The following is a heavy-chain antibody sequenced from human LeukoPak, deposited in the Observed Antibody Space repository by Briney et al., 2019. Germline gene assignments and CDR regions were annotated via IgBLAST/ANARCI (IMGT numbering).Heavy chain of an antibody. D-gene: IGHD1-26*01. CDR2: INPNSGGT. CDR1: GYTFTGYY. J-gene: IGHJ3*02. CDR3: ASLTFYSGTTHPNPADAFDI. V-gene: IGHV1-2*02. Sequence: GASVKVSCKASGYTFTGYYMHWVRQAPGQGLEWMGWINPNSGGTNYAQKLQGRVTMTTDTSTSTAYMELRSLRSDDTAVYYCASLTFYSGTTHPNPADAFDIWGQGTMVTVSS.